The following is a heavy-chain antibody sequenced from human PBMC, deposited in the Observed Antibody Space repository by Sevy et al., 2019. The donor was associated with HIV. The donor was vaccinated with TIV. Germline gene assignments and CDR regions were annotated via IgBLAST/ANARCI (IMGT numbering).Heavy chain of an antibody. Sequence: SETLSLTCAVSGGSMSSGGYSWSWIRQPPGKGLEWIGYIYHSGSTYYNPSLKSRVTISVDRSKNQFSLKLSSVTAADTAVYYCARSLFQYSYGYVDPYYFDYWGQGSLVTVSS. D-gene: IGHD5-18*01. CDR1: GGSMSSGGYS. V-gene: IGHV4-30-2*01. CDR3: ARSLFQYSYGYVDPYYFDY. J-gene: IGHJ4*02. CDR2: IYHSGST.